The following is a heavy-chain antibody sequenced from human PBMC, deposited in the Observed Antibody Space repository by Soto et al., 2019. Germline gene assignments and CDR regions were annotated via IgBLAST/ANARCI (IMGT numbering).Heavy chain of an antibody. CDR1: GYTFTSYD. V-gene: IGHV1-8*01. CDR2: MNPNSGNT. Sequence: QVKLVQSGAEVKKPGASVKVSCKASGYTFTSYDINWVRQAPGQGLEYLGWMNPNSGNTGYVQKFQGRVTMTRNSTISTAYMEVSSLRSEDTAVYYCARGIKYGDYSRWCDPWGQGTLVTVFS. CDR3: ARGIKYGDYSRWCDP. J-gene: IGHJ5*02. D-gene: IGHD4-17*01.